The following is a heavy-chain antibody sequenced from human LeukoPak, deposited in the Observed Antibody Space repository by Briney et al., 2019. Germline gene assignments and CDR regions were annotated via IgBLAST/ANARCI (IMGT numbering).Heavy chain of an antibody. CDR2: ISFDGSSK. V-gene: IGHV3-30*18. CDR1: GFTFSNYG. J-gene: IGHJ4*02. CDR3: AQDWGYHFASGSSYFDY. D-gene: IGHD3-10*01. Sequence: PGRPLRLSCGASGFTFSNYGMQGVRQAPGKAVEGVAVISFDGSSKYYADSVHGGVTISRDNSQNTLHLQLNSLRVEGTAVYHCAQDWGYHFASGSSYFDYWGQGTLVTVSS.